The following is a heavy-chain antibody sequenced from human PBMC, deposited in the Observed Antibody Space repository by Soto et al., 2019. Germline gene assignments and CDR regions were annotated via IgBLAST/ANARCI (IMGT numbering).Heavy chain of an antibody. D-gene: IGHD2-15*01. J-gene: IGHJ4*02. V-gene: IGHV1-18*01. Sequence: QVQLVQSGAEVKKPGASVKVSCKASGYTCTSHGVSWVRQAPGQGLEWMGWISAYNGNTNYAQKLQGRVTMTTDTSTSTAYMELRSLRSDDTAVYYCARSVLDIVVVVAAIPNYYFDYWGQGTLVTVSS. CDR2: ISAYNGNT. CDR1: GYTCTSHG. CDR3: ARSVLDIVVVVAAIPNYYFDY.